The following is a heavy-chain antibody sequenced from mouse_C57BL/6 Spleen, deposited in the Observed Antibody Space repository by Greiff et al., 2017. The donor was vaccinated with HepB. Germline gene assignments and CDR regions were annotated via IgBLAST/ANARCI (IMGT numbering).Heavy chain of an antibody. V-gene: IGHV1-53*01. CDR2: INPSNGGT. J-gene: IGHJ3*01. Sequence: VQLQQPGTELVKPGASVKLSCKASGYTFTSYWMHWVKQRPGQGLEWIGNINPSNGGTNYNEKFKSKATLTVDKSSSTAYMQLSSLTSEDSAVYYCARGRGEIYYDYDVGFAYWGQGTLVTVSA. D-gene: IGHD2-4*01. CDR3: ARGRGEIYYDYDVGFAY. CDR1: GYTFTSYW.